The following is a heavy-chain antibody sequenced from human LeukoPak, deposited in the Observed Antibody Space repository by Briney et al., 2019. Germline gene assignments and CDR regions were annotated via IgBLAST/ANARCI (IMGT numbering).Heavy chain of an antibody. Sequence: GGSLRLSCAASGFTFRNYALVGARRAPGRGLEWVSAITGSGGTTYYVDSVRGRFTIYRDNSKNTLYLQMNSLRGEDTAVYYCGKDPNGDYVGAFDFQRWGQGTLVTVSS. CDR2: ITGSGGTT. J-gene: IGHJ1*01. CDR3: GKDPNGDYVGAFDFQR. D-gene: IGHD4-17*01. V-gene: IGHV3-23*01. CDR1: GFTFRNYA.